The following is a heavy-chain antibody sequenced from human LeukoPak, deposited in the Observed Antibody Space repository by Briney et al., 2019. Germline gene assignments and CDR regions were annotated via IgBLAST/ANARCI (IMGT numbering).Heavy chain of an antibody. J-gene: IGHJ4*02. CDR2: ISSGGGLT. D-gene: IGHD2-15*01. CDR3: ARDVSRISDY. CDR1: GLTLSSHG. Sequence: GGALRLSCAASGLTLSSHGVTWVRQPPGKGLEWVSGISSGGGLTYYADSVKGRFTISRDNSRNTVFLQMNSLRAEDTAVYYCARDVSRISDYWGQGTLVTVSS. V-gene: IGHV3-23*01.